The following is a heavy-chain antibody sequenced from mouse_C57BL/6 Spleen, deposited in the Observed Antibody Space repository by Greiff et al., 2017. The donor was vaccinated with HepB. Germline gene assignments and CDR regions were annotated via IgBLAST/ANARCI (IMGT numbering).Heavy chain of an antibody. J-gene: IGHJ4*01. V-gene: IGHV1-7*01. CDR1: GYTFTSYW. CDR2: INPSSGYT. Sequence: QVHVKQSGAELAKPGASVKLSCKASGYTFTSYWMHWVKQRPGQGLEWIGYINPSSGYTKYNQKFKDKATLTEDKSSSTAYMQLSSLTYEDSAVYYCAMSALYYAMDYWGQGTSVTVSS. CDR3: AMSALYYAMDY.